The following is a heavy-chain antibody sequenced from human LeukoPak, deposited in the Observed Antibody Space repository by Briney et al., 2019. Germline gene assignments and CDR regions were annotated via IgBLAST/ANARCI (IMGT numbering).Heavy chain of an antibody. CDR1: GGSISSGSYY. Sequence: SETLSLTCTVSGGSISSGSYYWSWIRQPAGKGLEWIASVYHSGSTYYNPSLKSRVTLLVDTSKNQFSLKLNSVTAADTALYYCARGRSGSYYDAFDTWGQGTVVTVSS. CDR2: VYHSGST. J-gene: IGHJ3*02. CDR3: ARGRSGSYYDAFDT. V-gene: IGHV4-39*07. D-gene: IGHD1-26*01.